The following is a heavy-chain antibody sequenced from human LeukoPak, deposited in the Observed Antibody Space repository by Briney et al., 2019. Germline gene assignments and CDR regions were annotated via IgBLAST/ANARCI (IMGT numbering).Heavy chain of an antibody. CDR2: INHSGST. CDR3: ARGRVAGEYYFDY. D-gene: IGHD6-19*01. Sequence: PSETLSLTCAVYGGSFSGYYWSWIRQPPGKGLEWIGEINHSGSTNYNPSLKSRVTISVDTSKNQFSLKLSSVTAADTAVYYCARGRVAGEYYFDYWGQGTLVTVSS. J-gene: IGHJ4*02. CDR1: GGSFSGYY. V-gene: IGHV4-34*01.